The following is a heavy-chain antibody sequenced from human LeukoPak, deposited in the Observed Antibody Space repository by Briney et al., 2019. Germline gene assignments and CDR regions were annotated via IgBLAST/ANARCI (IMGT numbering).Heavy chain of an antibody. Sequence: GGSLRLSCAASGFTFSNYGMHWVRQAPGKGLEWVAVISYEGSDKYYADSVKGQFTISRDNSKNTLYLQMNSLRADDTAVYYCARDYYDSSGYYFLDYWGQGTLVTVSS. D-gene: IGHD3-22*01. CDR2: ISYEGSDK. CDR3: ARDYYDSSGYYFLDY. J-gene: IGHJ4*02. V-gene: IGHV3-30*03. CDR1: GFTFSNYG.